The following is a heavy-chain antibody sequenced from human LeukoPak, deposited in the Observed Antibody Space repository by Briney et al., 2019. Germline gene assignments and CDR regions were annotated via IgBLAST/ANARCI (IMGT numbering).Heavy chain of an antibody. J-gene: IGHJ3*02. Sequence: WASVKVSCKASGYTFTGYYMHWVRQAPEQGLEWMGWINPNSGGTNYAQKFQGRVTMTRDTSISTAYMELSRLRSDDTAVYYCARGGWAPLDILTGTTSPGDAFDIWGQGTMVTVSS. CDR3: ARGGWAPLDILTGTTSPGDAFDI. CDR2: INPNSGGT. CDR1: GYTFTGYY. D-gene: IGHD3-9*01. V-gene: IGHV1-2*02.